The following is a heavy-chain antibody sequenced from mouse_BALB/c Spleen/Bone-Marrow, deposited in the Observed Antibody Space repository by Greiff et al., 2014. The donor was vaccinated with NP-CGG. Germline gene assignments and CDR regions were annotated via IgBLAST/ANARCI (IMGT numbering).Heavy chain of an antibody. V-gene: IGHV14-3*02. CDR2: IDPANGNT. J-gene: IGHJ4*01. CDR3: ARWEYYAMDY. CDR1: GFNIKDTY. D-gene: IGHD4-1*01. Sequence: EVQLQQSGAELVKPGASVKLSCTASGFNIKDTYMHWVKQRPEQGLEWIGRIDPANGNTKYDPKFQGKATITADTSSNTAYLQLISRTSEDTSVDYCARWEYYAMDYWGQGTSVTVSS.